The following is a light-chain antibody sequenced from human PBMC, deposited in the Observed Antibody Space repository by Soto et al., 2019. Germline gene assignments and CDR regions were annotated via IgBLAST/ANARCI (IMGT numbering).Light chain of an antibody. CDR1: SSDVGRYYL. V-gene: IGLV2-23*01. Sequence: QSALTQPASVSGSPGQSITISCTGASSDVGRYYLVSWYQQHPGKAPKLMIYEGSRRPSGVSDRFSGSNSGNTASLTISGLQAEDEADYYCCSYAGSSTLDVVFGGGTKLTVL. CDR3: CSYAGSSTLDVV. CDR2: EGS. J-gene: IGLJ2*01.